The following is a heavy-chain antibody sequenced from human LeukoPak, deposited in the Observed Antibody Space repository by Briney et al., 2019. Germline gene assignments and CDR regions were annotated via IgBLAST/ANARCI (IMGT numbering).Heavy chain of an antibody. Sequence: GGSLRLFCAASGFTFSSYEMNWVRQAPGKGLEWVSYISDSGSAVYYADSVKGRFTISRDNAKNSLYLQMNSLRAEDTAVYYCAREREMATIFDYWGQGTLVTVSS. V-gene: IGHV3-48*03. CDR2: ISDSGSAV. CDR1: GFTFSSYE. J-gene: IGHJ4*02. CDR3: AREREMATIFDY. D-gene: IGHD5-24*01.